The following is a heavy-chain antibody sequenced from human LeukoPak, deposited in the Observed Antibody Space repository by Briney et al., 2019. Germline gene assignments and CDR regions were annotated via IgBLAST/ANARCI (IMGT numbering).Heavy chain of an antibody. CDR2: IWDDGGNK. V-gene: IGHV3-33*01. J-gene: IGHJ4*02. CDR1: GFTLNSYG. Sequence: GGSLRLSCAGTGFTLNSYGMHWVRQAPGKGLEWVAIIWDDGGNKYYADSVKGRFTISRDNSKNTLYLQMNSLRAEDTAVYYCARGRWPDYWGQGTLVTVSS. CDR3: ARGRWPDY. D-gene: IGHD5-24*01.